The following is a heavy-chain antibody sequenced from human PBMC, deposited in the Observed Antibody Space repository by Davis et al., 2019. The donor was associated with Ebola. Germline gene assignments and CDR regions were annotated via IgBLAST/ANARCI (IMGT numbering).Heavy chain of an antibody. J-gene: IGHJ4*02. CDR2: TFYRSKWFN. D-gene: IGHD2-8*02. CDR1: GDSVSGNNVA. Sequence: MPSETLSLTCAISGDSVSGNNVAWNWIRQSPSRGLEWLGRTFYRSKWFNEYAVSVRGRMTVNPDTSKNQLSLQLNSVTPDDTGVYFCARNTGRYFDFWGQGSLVTVSS. CDR3: ARNTGRYFDF. V-gene: IGHV6-1*01.